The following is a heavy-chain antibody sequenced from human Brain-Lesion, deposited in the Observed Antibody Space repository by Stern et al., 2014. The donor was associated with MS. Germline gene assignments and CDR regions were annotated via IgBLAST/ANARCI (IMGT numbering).Heavy chain of an antibody. CDR3: AKGYNWFDS. V-gene: IGHV6-1*01. CDR2: TYYRSKWYY. J-gene: IGHJ5*01. Sequence: VHMVESGPGLMKPSQTLALTCAISGDSVSSNSAAWNWIRQSPSRGLEWLGRTYYRSKWYYQYAESVKSQITINADTSTNQFSLQLNSVTPEDTAVYLCAKGYNWFDSWGQGTVVTVS. CDR1: GDSVSSNSAA.